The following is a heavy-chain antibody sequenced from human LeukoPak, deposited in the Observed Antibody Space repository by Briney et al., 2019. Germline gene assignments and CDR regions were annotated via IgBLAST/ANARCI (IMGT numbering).Heavy chain of an antibody. V-gene: IGHV4-39*02. CDR3: ARDAPGTSALDY. J-gene: IGHJ4*02. D-gene: IGHD2-2*01. Sequence: PSETLSLTCTVSGGSISSSSYYWGWIRQPPGKGLEWIGSIYYSGSTYYNPSLKSRVTISVDTSKNQFSLKLSSVTAADTAVYYCARDAPGTSALDYWGQGTLVTVSS. CDR1: GGSISSSSYY. CDR2: IYYSGST.